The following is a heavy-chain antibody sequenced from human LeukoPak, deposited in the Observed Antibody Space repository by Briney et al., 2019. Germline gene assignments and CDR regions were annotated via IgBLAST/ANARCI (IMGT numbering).Heavy chain of an antibody. CDR2: ISGCGRST. CDR1: GFTFSSYA. Sequence: GGSLRLSCAASGFTFSSYAMSWVRQAPGKGLEWVSAISGCGRSTYYADSVKGRFTISRDNSKNTLHLQMNSLRAEDTAVYYCAKDAKPYYYDSSGYYYAGAFDIWGQGTMVTVSS. D-gene: IGHD3-22*01. CDR3: AKDAKPYYYDSSGYYYAGAFDI. V-gene: IGHV3-23*01. J-gene: IGHJ3*02.